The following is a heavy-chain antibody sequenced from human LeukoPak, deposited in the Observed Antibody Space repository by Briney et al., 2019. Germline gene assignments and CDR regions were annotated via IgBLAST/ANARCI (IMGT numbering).Heavy chain of an antibody. V-gene: IGHV1-18*01. J-gene: IGHJ4*02. CDR1: GYTFTSYA. D-gene: IGHD5-12*01. CDR3: ARDQVATDFDY. Sequence: ASVKVSCKASGYTFTSYAMNWVRQAPGQGLEWMGWISAYNGNTNYAQKLQGRVTMTTDTSTSTAYMELSRLRSDDTAVYYCARDQVATDFDYWGQGTLVTVSS. CDR2: ISAYNGNT.